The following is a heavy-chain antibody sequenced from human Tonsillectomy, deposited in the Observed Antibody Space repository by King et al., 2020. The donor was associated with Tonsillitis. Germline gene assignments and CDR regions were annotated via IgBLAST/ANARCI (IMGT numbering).Heavy chain of an antibody. Sequence: VQLQESGPGLVKPSQTLSLTCTVSGGSISSGSYYWSWIRQPAGKGLEWIGRIYTTGSTNYNPSLKSRVTISVDPSKNQFSLKRSAVTAADTAVYYCARDEDYYGSFDYWGQGTLVTVSS. CDR2: IYTTGST. J-gene: IGHJ4*02. CDR1: GGSISSGSYY. CDR3: ARDEDYYGSFDY. V-gene: IGHV4-61*02. D-gene: IGHD3-10*01.